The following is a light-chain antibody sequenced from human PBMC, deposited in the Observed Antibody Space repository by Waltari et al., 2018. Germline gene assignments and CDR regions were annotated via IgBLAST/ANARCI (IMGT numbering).Light chain of an antibody. Sequence: DLVMTQYPDFLAVSLGERAPIHCKTSQGVLDRSKTKNYLAWYQQKPGQLPKLLIYWASTRESGVPDRFSGSGTGTDFTLTISSLQAEDVAVYYCQQYQSTPPEYAFGQGTKLEI. CDR3: QQYQSTPPEYA. V-gene: IGKV4-1*01. CDR2: WAS. CDR1: QGVLDRSKTKNY. J-gene: IGKJ2*01.